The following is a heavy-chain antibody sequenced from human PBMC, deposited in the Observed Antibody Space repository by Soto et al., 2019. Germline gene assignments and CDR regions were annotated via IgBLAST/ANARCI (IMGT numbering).Heavy chain of an antibody. J-gene: IGHJ6*02. V-gene: IGHV3-23*01. Sequence: EVQLLESGGGLVQPGGSLRLSCAASGFTFRFYSMSWVRQAPGKGLEWVSCTTGSGDTTSYADSVKGRFTISRDNSKNTLYLQMKSMRADDTAVDYCADPVPAATRYHCYKVDVWGQGTTVTVSS. D-gene: IGHD2-2*01. CDR1: GFTFRFYS. CDR3: ADPVPAATRYHCYKVDV. CDR2: TTGSGDTT.